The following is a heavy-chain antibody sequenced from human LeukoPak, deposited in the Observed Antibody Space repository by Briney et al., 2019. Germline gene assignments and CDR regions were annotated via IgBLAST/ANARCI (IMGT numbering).Heavy chain of an antibody. V-gene: IGHV3-7*01. CDR3: AKDFVTRSDEVWI. D-gene: IGHD2-15*01. J-gene: IGHJ4*02. CDR1: GFTFSSYW. Sequence: GGSLRLSCAASGFTFSSYWMSWVRQAPGKGLEWVANIKQDGSEKYYVDSVKGRFTISRDNAKNSLYLQMNSLRAEDTAVYYCAKDFVTRSDEVWIWGQGTLVTVSS. CDR2: IKQDGSEK.